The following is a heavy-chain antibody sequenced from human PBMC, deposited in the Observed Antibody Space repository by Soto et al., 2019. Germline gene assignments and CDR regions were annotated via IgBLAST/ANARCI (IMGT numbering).Heavy chain of an antibody. V-gene: IGHV4-34*01. D-gene: IGHD3-9*01. J-gene: IGHJ4*02. CDR1: GGSFSGYY. CDR2: INHSGST. Sequence: PSETLSLTCAVYGGSFSGYYWSWIRQPPGKGLERIGEINHSGSTNYNPSLKSRVTISVDTSKNQFSLKLSSVTAADTVVYYCARQVEEVGYFVYFDYWGQGTLVTVSS. CDR3: ARQVEEVGYFVYFDY.